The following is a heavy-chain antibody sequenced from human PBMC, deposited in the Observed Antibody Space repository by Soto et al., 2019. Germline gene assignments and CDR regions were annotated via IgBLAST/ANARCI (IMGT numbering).Heavy chain of an antibody. V-gene: IGHV3-21*01. Sequence: GGSLRLSCAASGFTFSIYAMNWVRQAPGKGLEWVSAISSSSSYIYYADSVKGRFTISRDNAKNSVYLQMSSLRAEDTAVYYCARSPGRDGYNHFEYWGQGALVTVSS. J-gene: IGHJ4*02. CDR1: GFTFSIYA. CDR3: ARSPGRDGYNHFEY. D-gene: IGHD5-12*01. CDR2: ISSSSSYI.